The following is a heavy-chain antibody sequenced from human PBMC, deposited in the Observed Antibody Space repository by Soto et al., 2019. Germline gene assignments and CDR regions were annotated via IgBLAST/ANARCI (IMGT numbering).Heavy chain of an antibody. CDR2: TYYRSKWYN. D-gene: IGHD3-22*01. Sequence: LSLTCAISGDSVSSNSAAWNWIRQSPSRGLEWLGRTYYRSKWYNDYAVSVKSRITINPDTSKNQFSLQLNSVTPEDTAVYYCAREGYYYDSSGYYCPRNRFDYWGQGTLVTVSS. V-gene: IGHV6-1*01. CDR1: GDSVSSNSAA. J-gene: IGHJ4*02. CDR3: AREGYYYDSSGYYCPRNRFDY.